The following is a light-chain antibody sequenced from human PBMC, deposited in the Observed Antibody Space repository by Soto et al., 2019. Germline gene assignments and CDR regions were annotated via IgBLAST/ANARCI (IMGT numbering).Light chain of an antibody. CDR2: AAS. V-gene: IGKV1-27*01. CDR3: QKYNSALST. CDR1: QGIRNY. J-gene: IGKJ1*01. Sequence: DIPMTQSPSSLSASVGDRVTITCRASQGIRNYLAWYQQKPGKVPKLLIYAASTLQSGVPSRFSGSGSGTDFTLSISSRQPEDVATDYCQKYNSALSTFGQGTKVEIK.